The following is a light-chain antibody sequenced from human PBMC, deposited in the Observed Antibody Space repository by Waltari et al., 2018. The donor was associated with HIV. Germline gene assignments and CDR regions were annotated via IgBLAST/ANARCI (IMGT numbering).Light chain of an antibody. V-gene: IGKV3-11*01. CDR2: DAY. Sequence: ETVLTQSPSRLSLSPGERATLSWRANQSVSAFLAWYRQTPCQPTRLPIYDAYIRATGTPARFSGSGSVTYFTLTISSLEPEDFAVYYCQLRSHWPRTFGGGTKVEMK. CDR3: QLRSHWPRT. J-gene: IGKJ4*01. CDR1: QSVSAF.